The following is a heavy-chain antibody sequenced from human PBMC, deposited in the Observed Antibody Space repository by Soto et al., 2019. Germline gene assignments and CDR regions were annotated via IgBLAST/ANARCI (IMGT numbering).Heavy chain of an antibody. V-gene: IGHV3-11*01. CDR1: GFRFNDYY. D-gene: IGHD6-25*01. CDR2: ISSGSSTI. CDR3: ATSSGALAASFPYYFDY. J-gene: IGHJ4*02. Sequence: GGSLRLSCAAAGFRFNDYYMTWIRQAPGKGLEWVSYISSGSSTIFYAHSVKGRFTISRDNAKNSLYLQMNSLRAEDTAVYYCATSSGALAASFPYYFDYWGQGTLVTLSS.